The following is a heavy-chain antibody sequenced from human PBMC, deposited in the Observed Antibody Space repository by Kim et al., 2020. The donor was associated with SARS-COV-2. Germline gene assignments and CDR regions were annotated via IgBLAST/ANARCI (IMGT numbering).Heavy chain of an antibody. CDR3: ARSDIVVVALDY. D-gene: IGHD2-2*01. V-gene: IGHV1-3*01. J-gene: IGHJ4*02. Sequence: YSQKFQGRVTITRDTSASTAYMELSSLRSEDTAVYYCARSDIVVVALDYWGQGTLVTVSS.